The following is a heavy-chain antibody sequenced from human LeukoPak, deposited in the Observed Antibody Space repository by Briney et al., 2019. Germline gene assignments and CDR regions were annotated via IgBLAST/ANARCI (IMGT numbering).Heavy chain of an antibody. CDR2: ISGSGGST. CDR3: AKGYGDCYYYYGMDV. J-gene: IGHJ6*02. Sequence: PGGSLRLSCAVSGFTFSSYAMSWVRQAPGKGLEWVSAISGSGGSTYYADSVKGRFTISRDNSKNTLYLQMNSLRAEDTAVYYCAKGYGDCYYYYGMDVWGQGTTVTVSS. CDR1: GFTFSSYA. D-gene: IGHD4-17*01. V-gene: IGHV3-23*01.